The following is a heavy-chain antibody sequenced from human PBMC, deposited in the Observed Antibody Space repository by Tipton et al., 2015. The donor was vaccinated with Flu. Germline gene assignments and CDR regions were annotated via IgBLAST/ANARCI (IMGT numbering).Heavy chain of an antibody. D-gene: IGHD3-22*01. J-gene: IGHJ4*02. CDR1: GDSISTTIYY. V-gene: IGHV4-39*07. CDR2: IYYSGNT. CDR3: ARDEGGGYFDTVARAVFDY. Sequence: TLSLTCTVSGDSISTTIYYWGWVRQPPGKGLEWIGSIYYSGNTFYNPPLKSRVTLSVDTSKNQFSLKLSSVTAADTAIYYGARDEGGGYFDTVARAVFDYWGRGTQVTFSS.